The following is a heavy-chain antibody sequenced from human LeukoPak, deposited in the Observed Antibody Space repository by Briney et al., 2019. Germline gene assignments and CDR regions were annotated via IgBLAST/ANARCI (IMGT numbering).Heavy chain of an antibody. CDR3: ARRSYYYGSGTDY. V-gene: IGHV4-38-2*01. Sequence: SETLSLTCAVSGYSISSGYYWGWIRQPPGKGLEWIGSIYHSGSTYYNPSLKSRVTISVDTSKNQFSLKLSSVTAADAAVYYCARRSYYYGSGTDYWGQGTLVTVSS. CDR2: IYHSGST. J-gene: IGHJ4*02. D-gene: IGHD3-10*01. CDR1: GYSISSGYY.